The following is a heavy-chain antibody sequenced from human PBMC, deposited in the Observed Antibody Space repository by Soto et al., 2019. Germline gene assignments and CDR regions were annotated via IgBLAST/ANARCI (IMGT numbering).Heavy chain of an antibody. CDR2: IGTSGTPT. CDR1: GFTFRNYA. CDR3: TRILWSSRRDALDI. Sequence: GGSLRLSCIASGFTFRNYAMAWVRQAPGEDLEWVSAIGTSGTPTLYADSVKSRFSISRDDSRNTVSLRMNSLGVEDTATYYCTRILWSSRRDALDIWGQGTTVTVSS. D-gene: IGHD2-21*01. V-gene: IGHV3-23*01. J-gene: IGHJ6*02.